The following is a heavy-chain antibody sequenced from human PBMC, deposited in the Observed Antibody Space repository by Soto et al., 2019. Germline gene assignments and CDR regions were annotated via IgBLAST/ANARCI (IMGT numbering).Heavy chain of an antibody. CDR2: IWYDGSNK. V-gene: IGHV3-33*01. D-gene: IGHD3-3*01. CDR3: ARSGYYDFWSGYSTETPPFDY. CDR1: GFTFSSYG. J-gene: IGHJ4*02. Sequence: GGSLRLSCAASGFTFSSYGMHWVRQAPGKGLEWVAVIWYDGSNKYYADSVKGRFTISRDNSKNTLYLQMNSLRAEDTAVYYCARSGYYDFWSGYSTETPPFDYWGQGTLVTVSS.